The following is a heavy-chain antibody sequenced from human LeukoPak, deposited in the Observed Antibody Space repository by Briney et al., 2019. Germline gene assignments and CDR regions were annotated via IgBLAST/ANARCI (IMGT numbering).Heavy chain of an antibody. J-gene: IGHJ4*02. V-gene: IGHV3-48*02. CDR1: GITFSSYI. CDR3: ARDNGGNTD. D-gene: IGHD4-23*01. Sequence: ASLRPPCGHSGITFSSYINNWGHPAPGKGVGWGLYITSSSSTIYYADSVKGRFTISRDNAKNSLYLQMNSLRDEDTAVYYCARDNGGNTDWGQGTLVTVSS. CDR2: ITSSSSTI.